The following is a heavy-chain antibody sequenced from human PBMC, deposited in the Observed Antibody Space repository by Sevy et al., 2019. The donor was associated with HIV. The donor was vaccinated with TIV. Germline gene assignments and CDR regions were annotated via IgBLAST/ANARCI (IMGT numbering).Heavy chain of an antibody. CDR2: MNPNSGNT. V-gene: IGHV1-8*01. CDR3: ARGADYDFWRPRSNYGMDV. CDR1: GYTFTSYD. D-gene: IGHD3-3*01. Sequence: ASVKVSCKASGYTFTSYDINWVRQATGQGLEWMGWMNPNSGNTGYAQKFQGRVTMTRNTSISTAYMEVSSLRSEDTAVYYCARGADYDFWRPRSNYGMDVWGQGTTVTVSS. J-gene: IGHJ6*02.